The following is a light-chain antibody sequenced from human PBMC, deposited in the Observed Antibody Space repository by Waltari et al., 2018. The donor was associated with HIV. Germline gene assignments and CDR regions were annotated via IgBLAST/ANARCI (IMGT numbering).Light chain of an antibody. V-gene: IGLV1-44*01. J-gene: IGLJ2*01. CDR1: SSTIGSNT. CDR3: AAWDDNRNAVV. Sequence: QSVLTQPPSASGTPGQRVAISCSGSSSTIGSNTIPWYQQLSGTAPKLLINSNNQRPSGVPDRFSGSKSGTSGSLAISGLQSEDEADYYCAAWDDNRNAVVFGGGTKLTVL. CDR2: SNN.